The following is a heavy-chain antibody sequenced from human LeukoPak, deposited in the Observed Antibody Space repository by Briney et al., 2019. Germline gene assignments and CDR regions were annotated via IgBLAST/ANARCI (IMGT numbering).Heavy chain of an antibody. V-gene: IGHV1-18*01. Sequence: ASVKVSCKASGYTFTNYGISWVRQAPGQGLEWMGWISVYNGNTNYAQKLQGRVTLTTDTSTSTAYMELRSLRSDDTAVYYCARGEKQLVSSYYYYYYMDVWGKGTTVTVSS. CDR1: GYTFTNYG. J-gene: IGHJ6*03. CDR3: ARGEKQLVSSYYYYYYMDV. CDR2: ISVYNGNT. D-gene: IGHD6-13*01.